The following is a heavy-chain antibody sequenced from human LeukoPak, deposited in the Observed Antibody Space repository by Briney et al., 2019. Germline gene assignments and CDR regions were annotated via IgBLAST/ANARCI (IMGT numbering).Heavy chain of an antibody. Sequence: ASVKVSCKASGYTFTRYYMHWVRQAPGQGLEWMGWINPNSGGTNYAQKFQGRVTMTRDTSISTAYMELSRLRSDDTAVYYCARGSYYDSSGYYPRDWGQGTLVTVSS. CDR2: INPNSGGT. CDR1: GYTFTRYY. V-gene: IGHV1-2*02. J-gene: IGHJ4*02. D-gene: IGHD3-22*01. CDR3: ARGSYYDSSGYYPRD.